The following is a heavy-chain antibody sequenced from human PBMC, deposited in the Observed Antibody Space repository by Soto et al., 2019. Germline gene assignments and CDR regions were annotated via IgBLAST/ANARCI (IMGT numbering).Heavy chain of an antibody. CDR1: GGTFSSYA. J-gene: IGHJ2*01. V-gene: IGHV1-69*06. Sequence: SVKVSCKASGGTFSSYAISWVRQAPGQGLEWMGGIIPIFGTANYAQKFQGRVTITADKSTSTAYMELRSLRSEDRAVYYCARAPYYYDSSVYAHFDLGGRGTLVTVSS. D-gene: IGHD3-22*01. CDR2: IIPIFGTA. CDR3: ARAPYYYDSSVYAHFDL.